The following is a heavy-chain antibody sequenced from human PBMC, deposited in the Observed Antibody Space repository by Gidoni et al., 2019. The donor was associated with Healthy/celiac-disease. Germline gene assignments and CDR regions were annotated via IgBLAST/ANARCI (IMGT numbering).Heavy chain of an antibody. CDR2: IWYDGSKK. CDR1: GSTFSSYG. Sequence: QVQLVESGGGVVHPGRSLRPSFAASGSTFSSYGMHWVRQAPGKGLEWVAVIWYDGSKKYYADSVKGRLTISRDNSKNTLYLQMNSLRAEDTAVYYCARGLAARREGVDYWGQGTLVTVSS. V-gene: IGHV3-33*01. J-gene: IGHJ4*02. CDR3: ARGLAARREGVDY. D-gene: IGHD6-6*01.